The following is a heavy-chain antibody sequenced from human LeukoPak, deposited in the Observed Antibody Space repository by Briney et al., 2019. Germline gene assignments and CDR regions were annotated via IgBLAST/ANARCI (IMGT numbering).Heavy chain of an antibody. D-gene: IGHD3-10*01. CDR1: GDSIITYY. J-gene: IGHJ5*02. CDR3: ARRSSGSYDGRFDP. Sequence: SETLSLTCTVSGDSIITYYWSWIRQPPGKGLEWIGYMYYSGSTNYNPSLKSRVTISVDKSRNQFSLTLSAVTAADTAVYYCARRSSGSYDGRFDPWGLGTLVTVSS. CDR2: MYYSGST. V-gene: IGHV4-59*08.